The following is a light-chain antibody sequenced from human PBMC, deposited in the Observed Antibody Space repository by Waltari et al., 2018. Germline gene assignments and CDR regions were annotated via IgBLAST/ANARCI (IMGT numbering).Light chain of an antibody. CDR2: GIN. J-gene: IGLJ1*01. V-gene: IGLV2-11*01. CDR3: CSYEATNTLV. CDR1: SANLGGYNY. Sequence: QSALTQPRSVSGSPGQSVTISCTGTSANLGGYNYVSWYKQHPGKAPKVVIYGINKWPSGVPDRFSGSKSGNTASLTISGLQAEDEADYYCCSYEATNTLVFGTGTKVTVL.